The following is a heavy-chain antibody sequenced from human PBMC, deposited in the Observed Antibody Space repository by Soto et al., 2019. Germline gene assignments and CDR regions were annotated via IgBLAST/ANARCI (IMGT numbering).Heavy chain of an antibody. V-gene: IGHV3-23*01. CDR1: GFTFSSYA. J-gene: IGHJ4*02. CDR3: AKFYPSYDSSDCFDY. D-gene: IGHD3-22*01. Sequence: EVQLLESGGGLVQPGGSLRLSCAASGFTFSSYAMSWVRQAPGKGLEWVSAISGSGSSTYYADSVKGRFTISSDNTKNTLDLQMNSLRADDTAVYYCAKFYPSYDSSDCFDYWGQGTLVTVSS. CDR2: ISGSGSST.